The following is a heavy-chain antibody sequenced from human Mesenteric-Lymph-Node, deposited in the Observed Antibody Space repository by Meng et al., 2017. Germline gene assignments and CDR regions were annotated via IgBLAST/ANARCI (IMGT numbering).Heavy chain of an antibody. J-gene: IGHJ4*02. CDR3: ARAQWLGIDY. D-gene: IGHD6-19*01. V-gene: IGHV4-34*01. CDR2: INHSGST. Sequence: QVQLQQWGAGLLKPSETLSLTGAVYGGSVIGYYWSWIRQPPGKGLEWIGEINHSGSTNYNPSLKSRVTISVDTSKNQFSLKLSSVTAADTAVYYCARAQWLGIDYWGQGTLVTVSS. CDR1: GGSVIGYY.